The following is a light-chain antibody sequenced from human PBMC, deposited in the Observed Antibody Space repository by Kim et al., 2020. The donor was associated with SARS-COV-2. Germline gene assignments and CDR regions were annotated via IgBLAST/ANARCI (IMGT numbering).Light chain of an antibody. J-gene: IGKJ1*01. CDR1: QTVDNRY. V-gene: IGKV3-20*01. Sequence: PGERAATSCRAGQTVDNRYVTWYQQKPGQAPRVLIYGASSRVTGTPDRFSGSGSGTDFTLTINRLEPDDFAVYYCQHYTDSRWTFGQGTKVDIK. CDR2: GAS. CDR3: QHYTDSRWT.